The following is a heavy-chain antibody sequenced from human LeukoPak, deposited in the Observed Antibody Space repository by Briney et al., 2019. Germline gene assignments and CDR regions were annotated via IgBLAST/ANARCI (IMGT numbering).Heavy chain of an antibody. Sequence: GGSLRLSCVASGFTFSSHAMTWVRQAPGKGLEWVSSISASGDSTFHADSVKGRFAISRDNSKNTLYLQMNNLRAEDTALYYCANDGSSRPFDYWGQGTLVTVSS. CDR3: ANDGSSRPFDY. J-gene: IGHJ4*02. CDR1: GFTFSSHA. CDR2: ISASGDST. V-gene: IGHV3-23*01. D-gene: IGHD6-6*01.